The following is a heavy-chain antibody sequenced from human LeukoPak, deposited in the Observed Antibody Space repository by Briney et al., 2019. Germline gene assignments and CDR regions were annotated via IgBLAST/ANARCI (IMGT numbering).Heavy chain of an antibody. Sequence: GGSLRLSCAASGFTVSSYAMHWVRHPIGKGLEWVSALGIAGDTFYPGSVKGRFTISRENARNSLYLQMNSLRAEDTAMYYCARQMQSHGNFDSWGQGTLVIVSS. D-gene: IGHD1-26*01. V-gene: IGHV3-13*01. CDR3: ARQMQSHGNFDS. CDR2: LGIAGDT. J-gene: IGHJ4*02. CDR1: GFTVSSYA.